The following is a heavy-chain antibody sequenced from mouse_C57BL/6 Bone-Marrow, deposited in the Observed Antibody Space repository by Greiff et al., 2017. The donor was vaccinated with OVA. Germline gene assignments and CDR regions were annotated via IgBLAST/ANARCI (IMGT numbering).Heavy chain of an antibody. D-gene: IGHD2-5*01. CDR1: GYTFTDHT. Sequence: QVQLQQSDAELVKPGASVKISCKVSGYTFTDHTIHWMKQRPEQGLEWIGYIYPRDGSTKYNEKFKGKATLTADKSSRTAYMQLNSLTSEASAVYFCARCSYSNYVYFDVWGTGTTVTVSS. CDR2: IYPRDGST. CDR3: ARCSYSNYVYFDV. J-gene: IGHJ1*03. V-gene: IGHV1-78*01.